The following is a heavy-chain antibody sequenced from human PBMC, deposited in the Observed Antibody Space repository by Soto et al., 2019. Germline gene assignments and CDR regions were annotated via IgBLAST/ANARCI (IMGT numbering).Heavy chain of an antibody. CDR1: GGTFSTYA. V-gene: IGHV1-69*05. Sequence: QVQLVQSGAEVKKPESSVKVSCKAPGGTFSTYAISWVRQAPGQGLEWMGGIIPMFGTANYAQRFQDRVTXTXXESTNTADMELSSLRSEDTAVYFCASGIQLWLRRINNGYSGWGQGTLVTVSS. CDR3: ASGIQLWLRRINNGYSG. J-gene: IGHJ4*02. CDR2: IIPMFGTA. D-gene: IGHD5-18*01.